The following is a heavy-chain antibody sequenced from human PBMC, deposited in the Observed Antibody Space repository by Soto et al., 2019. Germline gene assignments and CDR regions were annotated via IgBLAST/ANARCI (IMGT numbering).Heavy chain of an antibody. Sequence: TLSLTCTVSGGSISSGGYYWSWIRQHPGKGLEWIGYIYYSGSTYYNPSLKSRVTISVDTSKNQFSLKLSSVTAADTAAYYCARDRSGSSGGVDYWGQGTLVTVSS. CDR3: ARDRSGSSGGVDY. CDR1: GGSISSGGYY. CDR2: IYYSGST. V-gene: IGHV4-31*03. D-gene: IGHD6-25*01. J-gene: IGHJ4*02.